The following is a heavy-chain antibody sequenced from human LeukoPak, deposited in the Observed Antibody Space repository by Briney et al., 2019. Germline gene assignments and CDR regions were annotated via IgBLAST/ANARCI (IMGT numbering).Heavy chain of an antibody. J-gene: IGHJ2*01. D-gene: IGHD5-24*01. CDR1: GFSIDDHA. CDR2: ITWNSGNI. V-gene: IGHV3-9*01. CDR3: AKDVNGHNYRYFDL. Sequence: GRSLRLSCAASGFSIDDHAMHWVRQVPGKGLEWVSGITWNSGNIGYADSVKGRFTISRDKVKNSLYLQMNSLRPEDTALYYCAKDVNGHNYRYFDLRGRGTLVTVSS.